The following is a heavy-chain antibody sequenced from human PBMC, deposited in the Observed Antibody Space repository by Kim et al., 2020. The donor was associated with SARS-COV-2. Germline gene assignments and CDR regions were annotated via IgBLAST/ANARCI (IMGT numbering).Heavy chain of an antibody. CDR1: GFTFSSYG. V-gene: IGHV3-33*05. J-gene: IGHJ4*02. Sequence: GGSLRLSCAASGFTFSSYGMHWVRQAPGKGLEWVAVISYDGSNKYYADSVKGRFTISRDNSKNTLYLQMNSLRAEDTAVYYCASPSSSWWRNRFDYWGQGTLVTVSS. D-gene: IGHD6-13*01. CDR3: ASPSSSWWRNRFDY. CDR2: ISYDGSNK.